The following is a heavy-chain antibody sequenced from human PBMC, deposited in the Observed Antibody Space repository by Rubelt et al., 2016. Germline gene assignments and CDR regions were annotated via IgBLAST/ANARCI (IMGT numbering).Heavy chain of an antibody. D-gene: IGHD3-22*01. CDR2: INWNGGST. Sequence: GKGLEWVSGINWNGGSTGYADSVKGRFTISRDNAKNSLYLQMNSLRAEDTAVYYCAREPYYDSSGYYLDYWGQGTLVTVSS. J-gene: IGHJ4*02. V-gene: IGHV3-20*03. CDR3: AREPYYDSSGYYLDY.